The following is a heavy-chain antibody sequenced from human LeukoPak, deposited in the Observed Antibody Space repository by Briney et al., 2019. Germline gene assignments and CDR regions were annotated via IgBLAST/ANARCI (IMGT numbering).Heavy chain of an antibody. D-gene: IGHD2-21*01. V-gene: IGHV4-34*01. CDR2: INHSGST. CDR1: GGSFSGYY. Sequence: SETLSLTCAVYGGSFSGYYWSWIRQPPGKGPEWIGEINHSGSTNYNPSLKSRVTISVDTSKNQFSLKLSSVTAADTAVYYCASQFRRGHRHDYWGQGTLVTVSS. J-gene: IGHJ4*02. CDR3: ASQFRRGHRHDY.